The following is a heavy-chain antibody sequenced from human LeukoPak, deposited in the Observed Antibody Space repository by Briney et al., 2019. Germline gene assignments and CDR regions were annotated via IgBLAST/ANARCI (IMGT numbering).Heavy chain of an antibody. J-gene: IGHJ3*02. D-gene: IGHD3-9*01. CDR1: GFTFSSYG. V-gene: IGHV3-30*03. Sequence: PGGSLRLSCAASGFTFSSYGMHWVRQAPGKGLEWVAVISYDGSNTYYADSVKGRFTISGDNSKNTLYLQMNSLRDEDTAVYYCARGFDWAFDIWGQGTMVAVSS. CDR2: ISYDGSNT. CDR3: ARGFDWAFDI.